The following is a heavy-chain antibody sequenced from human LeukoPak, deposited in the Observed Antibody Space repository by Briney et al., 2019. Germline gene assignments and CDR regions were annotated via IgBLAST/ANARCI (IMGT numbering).Heavy chain of an antibody. Sequence: ASVKVSCKASGYTFTSYDINWVRQATGQGLEWMGWMNPNSGNTGYAQKFQGRVTMTRNTSISTAYMELSSLRSEDTAVYYCATGADYDILRTYYYYYGMDVWGQGTTVTVSS. CDR1: GYTFTSYD. CDR2: MNPNSGNT. J-gene: IGHJ6*02. V-gene: IGHV1-8*01. CDR3: ATGADYDILRTYYYYYGMDV. D-gene: IGHD3-9*01.